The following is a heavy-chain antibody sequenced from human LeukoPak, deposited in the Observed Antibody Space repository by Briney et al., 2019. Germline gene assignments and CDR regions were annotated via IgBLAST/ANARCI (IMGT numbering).Heavy chain of an antibody. V-gene: IGHV3-7*01. Sequence: PGGSLRLSCAASDFTFSSHWMSWVRQAPGKGLEWVAYIKYDGGEKNFVDSVKGRFTISRDNAKNLVYLQMNSLRVGDTAVYYCARLLGGVAVSDSDYFDSWGQGTLVTVAS. J-gene: IGHJ4*02. CDR2: IKYDGGEK. D-gene: IGHD6-19*01. CDR1: DFTFSSHW. CDR3: ARLLGGVAVSDSDYFDS.